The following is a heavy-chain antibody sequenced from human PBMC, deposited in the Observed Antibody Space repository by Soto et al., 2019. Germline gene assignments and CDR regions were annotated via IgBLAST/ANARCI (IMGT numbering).Heavy chain of an antibody. CDR3: AREGRGKKAGYNGLVSLGY. Sequence: QVQLVQSGAEVKTPGSSLKVSCTVSGSRFSNYVISWVRQAPGHGLEWLGRIIPIFNTTQYAQKFQCRVTITADKSTNTASLELSSLRSDDTAVYYCAREGRGKKAGYNGLVSLGYWGQGTLVTVSS. J-gene: IGHJ4*02. V-gene: IGHV1-69*06. CDR2: IIPIFNTT. D-gene: IGHD2-2*02. CDR1: GSRFSNYV.